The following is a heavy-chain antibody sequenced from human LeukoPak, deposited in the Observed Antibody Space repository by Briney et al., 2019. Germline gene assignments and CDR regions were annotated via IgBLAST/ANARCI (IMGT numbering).Heavy chain of an antibody. CDR1: GYTFTGYY. Sequence: ASVKVPCRASGYTFTGYYMNWVRQAPGQGLEWMGWINLNSGGTNYAQRFQGRVTMTRDTSISTAYMELRRLRSDDTALYYCARDLWFGESGWLDPWGQGTLVTVSS. J-gene: IGHJ5*02. CDR2: INLNSGGT. V-gene: IGHV1-2*02. CDR3: ARDLWFGESGWLDP. D-gene: IGHD3-10*01.